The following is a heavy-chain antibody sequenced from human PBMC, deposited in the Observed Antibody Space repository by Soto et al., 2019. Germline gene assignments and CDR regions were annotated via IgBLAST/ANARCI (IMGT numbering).Heavy chain of an antibody. CDR3: AIADYGDDDY. V-gene: IGHV1-18*01. J-gene: IGHJ4*02. D-gene: IGHD4-17*01. CDR2: IKAYSGNT. Sequence: GPEAKKPGASVKVSCKASGYPFATSTISWLRQAPGQGPEWMGWIKAYSGNTNYAQKLQGRLTMTTDTSTSTAYMELRSLTTDDTAIYYCAIADYGDDDYWGQGTLVIVSS. CDR1: GYPFATST.